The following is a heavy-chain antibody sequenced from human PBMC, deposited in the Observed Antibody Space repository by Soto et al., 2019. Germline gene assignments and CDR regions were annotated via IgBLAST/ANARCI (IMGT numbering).Heavy chain of an antibody. D-gene: IGHD3-22*01. CDR1: GYTFTSYY. V-gene: IGHV1-46*01. CDR3: ARDNGAIVYDIDPCFDT. Sequence: ASVKVSCKASGYTFTSYYMHWVRQAPGQGLEWMGIISPSGGSTSYAQKFQGRVTMTRDTSTSTVYMELSSLRSEDTAVYSCARDNGAIVYDIDPCFDTWGQGTLVTVSS. CDR2: ISPSGGST. J-gene: IGHJ5*02.